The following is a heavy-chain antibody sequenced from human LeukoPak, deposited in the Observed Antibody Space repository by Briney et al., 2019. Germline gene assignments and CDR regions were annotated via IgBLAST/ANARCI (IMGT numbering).Heavy chain of an antibody. J-gene: IGHJ4*02. CDR2: IKQDGSEK. Sequence: PGGSLRLSCAASGFTFSSYWMSWVRQAPGKGLEWVANIKQDGSEKYYVDSVKGRFTISRDNAKNSLYLQRNSLRAEDTAVYYCARASVSRSCDYWGQGTLVTVSS. V-gene: IGHV3-7*01. D-gene: IGHD6-13*01. CDR3: ARASVSRSCDY. CDR1: GFTFSSYW.